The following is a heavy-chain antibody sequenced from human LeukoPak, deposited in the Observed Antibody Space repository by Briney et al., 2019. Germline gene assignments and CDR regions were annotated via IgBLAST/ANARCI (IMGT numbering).Heavy chain of an antibody. V-gene: IGHV4-30-4*01. CDR1: GGSISSGDYY. Sequence: SQTLSLTCTVSGGSISSGDYYWSWIRQPPGKGLEWIGYIYYSGSTYYNPSLKSRVTISVDTSKNQFSLKLSSVTAADTAVYYCARVRDSSGWYYLDYWGQGTLVTVSS. J-gene: IGHJ4*02. CDR2: IYYSGST. D-gene: IGHD6-19*01. CDR3: ARVRDSSGWYYLDY.